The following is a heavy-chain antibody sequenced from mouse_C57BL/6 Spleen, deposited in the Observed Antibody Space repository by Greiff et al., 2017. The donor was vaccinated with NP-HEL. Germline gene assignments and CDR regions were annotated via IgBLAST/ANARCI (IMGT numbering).Heavy chain of an antibody. CDR3: ARRDGYYVGAMDY. D-gene: IGHD2-3*01. Sequence: QVQLQQPGAELVKPGASVKLSCKASGYTFTSYWMHWVKQRPGQGLEWIGMIHPNSGSTNYNEKFKSKATLTVDKSSSTAYMQLSSLTSEDSAVYYCARRDGYYVGAMDYWGQGTSVTVSS. CDR2: IHPNSGST. J-gene: IGHJ4*01. V-gene: IGHV1-64*01. CDR1: GYTFTSYW.